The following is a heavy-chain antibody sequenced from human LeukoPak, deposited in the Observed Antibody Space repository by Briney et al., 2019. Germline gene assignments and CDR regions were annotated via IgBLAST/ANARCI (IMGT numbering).Heavy chain of an antibody. CDR2: IYYSGST. Sequence: GSLRLSCAASGFTVSSNYMSWVRQAPGKGLEWIGSIYYSGSTYYNPSLKSRVTISVDTSKNQFSLKLSSVTAADTAVYYCARHGSGSYLYDYWGQGTLVTVSS. J-gene: IGHJ4*02. D-gene: IGHD3-10*01. V-gene: IGHV4-39*01. CDR1: GFTVSSNY. CDR3: ARHGSGSYLYDY.